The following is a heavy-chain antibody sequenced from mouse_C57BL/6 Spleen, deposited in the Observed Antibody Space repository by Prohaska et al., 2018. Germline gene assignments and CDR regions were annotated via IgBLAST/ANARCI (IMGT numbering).Heavy chain of an antibody. CDR2: INPNNGGT. CDR3: ARTVWDSNLYYYAMDY. D-gene: IGHD2-5*01. Sequence: HGKSLEWIGDINPNNGGTIYNQKFKGKATLTVDKSSSTAYMELRSLTSEDTAVYYCARTVWDSNLYYYAMDYWGQGTSVTVSS. V-gene: IGHV1-18*01. J-gene: IGHJ4*01.